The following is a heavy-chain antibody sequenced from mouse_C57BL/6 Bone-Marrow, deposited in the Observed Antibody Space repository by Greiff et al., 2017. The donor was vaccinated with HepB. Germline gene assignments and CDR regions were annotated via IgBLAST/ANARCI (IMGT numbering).Heavy chain of an antibody. CDR3: ARSGLLWYFDV. V-gene: IGHV1-19*01. D-gene: IGHD1-1*01. CDR1: GYTFTDYY. Sequence: EVQLQESGPVLVKPGASVKMSCKASGYTFTDYYMNWVKQSHGKSLEWIGVINPYNGGTSYNQKFKGKATLTVDKSSSTAYMELNSLTSEDSAVYYCARSGLLWYFDVWGTGTTVTVSS. CDR2: INPYNGGT. J-gene: IGHJ1*03.